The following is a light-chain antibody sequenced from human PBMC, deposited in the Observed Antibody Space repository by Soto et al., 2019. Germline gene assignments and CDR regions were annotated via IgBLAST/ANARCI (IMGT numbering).Light chain of an antibody. V-gene: IGKV1-5*03. CDR3: QQYNSYPRT. CDR1: QSISSW. J-gene: IGKJ1*01. CDR2: KAS. Sequence: DIQMTQSPSTLSASVGDRVTITCRASQSISSWLAWYQQKPGKAPKLLISKASSLESGVPSRFSGSGSGTEFTLTISSLQPDDCATYYCQQYNSYPRTFGQGTKVDIK.